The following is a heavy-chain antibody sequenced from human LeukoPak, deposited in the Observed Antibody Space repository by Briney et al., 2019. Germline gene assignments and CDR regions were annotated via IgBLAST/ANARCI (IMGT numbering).Heavy chain of an antibody. CDR2: IYYSGIT. CDR3: ARIYSSCSGGSCFLGEVDY. Sequence: SETLSLACTVSGVSITTYYWTWIRQPPGKGLEGIGYIYYSGITDYNPSLKSRVTISVDTSKNQFSLKLSSVTAADTAVYFCARIYSSCSGGSCFLGEVDYWGQGTLVTVSS. V-gene: IGHV4-59*08. J-gene: IGHJ4*02. D-gene: IGHD2-15*01. CDR1: GVSITTYY.